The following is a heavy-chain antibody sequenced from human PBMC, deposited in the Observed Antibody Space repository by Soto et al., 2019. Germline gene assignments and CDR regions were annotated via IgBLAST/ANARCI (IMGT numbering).Heavy chain of an antibody. V-gene: IGHV3-30-3*01. J-gene: IGHJ4*02. CDR3: ARESRAMIVVVITSFPY. CDR2: ISYDGSNK. CDR1: GFTFSSYA. Sequence: GRSLRLSCAASGFTFSSYAMHWVRQAPGKGLEWVAVISYDGSNKYYADSVKGRFTISRDNSKNTLYLQMNSLRAEDTAVYYCARESRAMIVVVITSFPYWGQGTLVTVSS. D-gene: IGHD3-22*01.